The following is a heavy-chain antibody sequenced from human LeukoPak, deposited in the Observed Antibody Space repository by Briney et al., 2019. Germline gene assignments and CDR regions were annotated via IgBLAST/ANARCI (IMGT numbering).Heavy chain of an antibody. D-gene: IGHD5-12*01. CDR2: IYYSGST. CDR3: ARESSPSGYDFSYYFDY. J-gene: IGHJ4*02. Sequence: PSETLSLTCTVSGGSISSGGYYWIWIRQHPGKGLEWIGYIYYSGSTYYNPSLKSRVTISVDTSKNQFSLKLSSVTAADTAVYYCARESSPSGYDFSYYFDYWGQGTLVTVSS. CDR1: GGSISSGGYY. V-gene: IGHV4-31*03.